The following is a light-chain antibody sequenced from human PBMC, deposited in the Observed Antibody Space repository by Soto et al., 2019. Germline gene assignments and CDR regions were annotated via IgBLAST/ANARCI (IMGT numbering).Light chain of an antibody. Sequence: QSVLTQPPSASGSAGQSVTISCTGTSSDVGAYNYVSWYQQHPGKAPKLIISEVSQRPSGVPDRFSGSKSGNTASLTVSGLQAEDEADYYCSSHAGSIHFYVFGTGTKVTVL. V-gene: IGLV2-8*01. J-gene: IGLJ1*01. CDR3: SSHAGSIHFYV. CDR2: EVS. CDR1: SSDVGAYNY.